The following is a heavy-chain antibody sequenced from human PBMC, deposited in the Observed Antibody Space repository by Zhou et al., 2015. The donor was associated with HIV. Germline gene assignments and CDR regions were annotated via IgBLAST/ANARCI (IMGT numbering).Heavy chain of an antibody. CDR3: ARRSDISDYFDY. CDR1: GGTFSNYA. V-gene: IGHV1-69*06. D-gene: IGHD3-3*02. CDR2: IIPMFGTV. Sequence: QVLLVQSGAEVKKPGSSVKVSCEASGGTFSNYAVSWVRQAPGQGLEWMGAIIPMFGTVRYAQKFQGRVTLTADRSTNTAYMELRSLTSEDTAVYYCARRSDISDYFDYWGQGTLVTVSS. J-gene: IGHJ4*02.